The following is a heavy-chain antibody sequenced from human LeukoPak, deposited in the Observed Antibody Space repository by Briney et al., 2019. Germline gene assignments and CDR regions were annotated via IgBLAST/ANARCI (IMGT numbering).Heavy chain of an antibody. CDR3: ATRSDYSNYYYYYYMDV. D-gene: IGHD4-11*01. Sequence: ASVKVSCKASGYTFTSYGISWVRQAPGQGLEWMGWMNPNSGNTGYAQKFQGRVTMTRNTSISTAYMELSSLRSEDTAVYYCATRSDYSNYYYYYYMDVWGKGTTVTVSS. J-gene: IGHJ6*03. CDR1: GYTFTSYG. CDR2: MNPNSGNT. V-gene: IGHV1-8*02.